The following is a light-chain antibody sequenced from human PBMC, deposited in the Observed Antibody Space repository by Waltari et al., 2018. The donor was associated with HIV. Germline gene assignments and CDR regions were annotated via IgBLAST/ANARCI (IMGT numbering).Light chain of an antibody. CDR3: RAWGSNTAV. CDR2: EDK. J-gene: IGLJ2*01. CDR1: KLGDKY. V-gene: IGLV3-1*01. Sequence: SYELTQPPSLSVSPGQTASVTCSADKLGDKYVSWYQQKPGQSPGVVIYEDKKRPAGIPERCSGSNSGNTSTLTIRGTQAMDEADYYCRAWGSNTAVFGGGTKLTVL.